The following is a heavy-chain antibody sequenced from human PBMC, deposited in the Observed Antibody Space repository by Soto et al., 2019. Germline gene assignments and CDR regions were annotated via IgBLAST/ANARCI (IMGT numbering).Heavy chain of an antibody. J-gene: IGHJ4*02. CDR1: GFMFSRSG. CDR3: AKDGLSDSPSAIDY. CDR2: IGGSGRNT. Sequence: GSLRLSCAASGFMFSRSGMTWVRQAPGMRLESVAGIGGSGRNTYYADSVKGRFTISRDNSKNTLFLQMNSLRDEDTAIYYCAKDGLSDSPSAIDYWGQGTRVTVSS. V-gene: IGHV3-23*01.